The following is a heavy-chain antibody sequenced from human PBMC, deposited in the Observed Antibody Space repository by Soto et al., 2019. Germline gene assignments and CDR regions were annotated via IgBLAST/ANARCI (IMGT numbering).Heavy chain of an antibody. J-gene: IGHJ6*02. CDR2: INPNSGGT. CDR1: GYTFTGYY. Sequence: GASVKVSCKASGYTFTGYYMHWVRQAPGQGLEWMGWINPNSGGTNYAQKFQGRVTMTRDTSISTAYMGLSRLRSDDTAVYYCARDRRSITIFGVDHYYYYGMDVRGQGTTVTVSS. CDR3: ARDRRSITIFGVDHYYYYGMDV. V-gene: IGHV1-2*02. D-gene: IGHD3-3*01.